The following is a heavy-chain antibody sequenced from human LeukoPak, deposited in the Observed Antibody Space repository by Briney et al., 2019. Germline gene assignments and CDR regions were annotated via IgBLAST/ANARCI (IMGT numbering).Heavy chain of an antibody. D-gene: IGHD4-23*01. CDR1: GYTFTSYW. Sequence: PGESLKISCKGSGYTFTSYWIGWVRQIPGKGLEWMGIIYPDDSDTRYSPSFQGQVTFSVDKSTTTAYLQWTSLKASDTAMYYCARLYGNRYFDLWGRGIQVSVSS. J-gene: IGHJ2*01. CDR3: ARLYGNRYFDL. CDR2: IYPDDSDT. V-gene: IGHV5-51*01.